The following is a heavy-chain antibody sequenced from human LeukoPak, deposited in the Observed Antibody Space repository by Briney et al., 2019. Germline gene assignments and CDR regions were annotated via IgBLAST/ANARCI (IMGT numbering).Heavy chain of an antibody. D-gene: IGHD3-22*01. J-gene: IGHJ4*02. CDR3: ARVQQYDRFDY. V-gene: IGHV3-20*04. CDR1: GFTFDDYG. CDR2: ISWNGGST. Sequence: GGSLRLSCAASGFTFDDYGMSWVRQAPGKGLEWVSGISWNGGSTGYADSVKGRFTISRDNAKNSLYLQMNSLRAEDTALYYCARVQQYDRFDYWGQGTLVTVSS.